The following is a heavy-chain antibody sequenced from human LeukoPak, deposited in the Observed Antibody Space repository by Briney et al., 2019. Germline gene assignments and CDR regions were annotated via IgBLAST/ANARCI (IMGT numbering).Heavy chain of an antibody. CDR2: IITIFGTA. CDR1: GGTFSSYA. CDR3: ARVDPNSSPRGYYYYYMDV. Sequence: ASVKLSCKASGGTFSSYAISWVRQPPGQGLEWMGGIITIFGTANYAQKFQGRVTITTDESTSTAYKELSSLRSEDTAVYYCARVDPNSSPRGYYYYYMDVWGKGTTVTVSS. V-gene: IGHV1-69*05. D-gene: IGHD6-13*01. J-gene: IGHJ6*03.